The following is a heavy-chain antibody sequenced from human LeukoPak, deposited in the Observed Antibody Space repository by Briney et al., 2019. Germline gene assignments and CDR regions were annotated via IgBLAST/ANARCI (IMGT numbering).Heavy chain of an antibody. D-gene: IGHD4-23*01. J-gene: IGHJ4*02. V-gene: IGHV4-34*01. CDR1: GGSFSGYY. CDR2: INHSGST. Sequence: SETLSLTCAVYGGSFSGYYWSWIRQPPGKGLEWIGEINHSGSTNYNTSLKSRVTISVDTSKNQFSLKLSSVTAADTAVYYCARGRWLPFDYWGQGTLVTVSS. CDR3: ARGRWLPFDY.